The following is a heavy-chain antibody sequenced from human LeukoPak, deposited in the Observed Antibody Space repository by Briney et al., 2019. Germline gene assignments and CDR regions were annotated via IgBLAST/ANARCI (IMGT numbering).Heavy chain of an antibody. CDR1: GYTFTGYY. CDR3: ARVKYYYDSPSAFDI. D-gene: IGHD3-22*01. V-gene: IGHV1-2*02. Sequence: ASVKVSCKASGYTFTGYYMHWVRQAPGQGLEWMGWINPNSGGTNYAQKFQGRVTMTRDTSISTACMELSRLRSDDTAVYYCARVKYYYDSPSAFDIWGQGTMVTVSS. CDR2: INPNSGGT. J-gene: IGHJ3*02.